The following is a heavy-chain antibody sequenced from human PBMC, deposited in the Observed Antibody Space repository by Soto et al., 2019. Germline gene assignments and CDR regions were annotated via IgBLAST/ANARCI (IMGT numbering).Heavy chain of an antibody. D-gene: IGHD3-9*01. CDR3: AHILSGSQFNY. CDR1: GGSFSGYY. Sequence: PSETLSLTCAVYGGSFSGYYWTWIRQPPGTGLEWIGEINHSGSTNYNPSLMSRVTISVDTSKNQFSLKVNSVIAADTAIYYCAHILSGSQFNYWGQGTPVTVSS. J-gene: IGHJ4*02. V-gene: IGHV4-34*01. CDR2: INHSGST.